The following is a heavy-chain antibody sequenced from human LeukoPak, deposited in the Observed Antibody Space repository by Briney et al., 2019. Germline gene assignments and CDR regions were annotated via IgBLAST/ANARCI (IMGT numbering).Heavy chain of an antibody. CDR2: ISSSGNTI. D-gene: IGHD2-15*01. CDR3: ARVGVVVAATGNLWFDP. J-gene: IGHJ5*02. CDR1: VFTFSSYE. Sequence: PGGSLRLSCAASVFTFSSYEMNWVRQAPGKGLEWVSYISSSGNTIYYADSVKGRFTIPRDNVKNSLYLQMNSLRAEDTAVYYCARVGVVVAATGNLWFDPWGQGTLVTVSS. V-gene: IGHV3-48*03.